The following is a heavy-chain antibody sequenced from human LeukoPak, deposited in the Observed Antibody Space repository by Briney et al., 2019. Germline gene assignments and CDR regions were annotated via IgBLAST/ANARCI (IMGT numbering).Heavy chain of an antibody. V-gene: IGHV1-18*01. Sequence: ASVNVSFKASVYTFTSYGISWVRQAPGQALEWMGWISAYNGNTNYAQKLQGRVTMTTDTSTSTAYMELRSLRSDDTAVYYCARGDYSKSWFDPWGQGTLVTVSS. CDR3: ARGDYSKSWFDP. J-gene: IGHJ5*02. CDR2: ISAYNGNT. D-gene: IGHD4-11*01. CDR1: VYTFTSYG.